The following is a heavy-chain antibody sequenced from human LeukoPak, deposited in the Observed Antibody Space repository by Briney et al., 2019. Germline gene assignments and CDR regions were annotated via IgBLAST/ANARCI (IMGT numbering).Heavy chain of an antibody. CDR3: ARGKFNWYFDL. Sequence: SQTPSLTCTVSGGSISSGDYYWSWIRQPPGKGLEWIGYIYYSGSTYYNPSLKSRVTISVDTSKNQFSLKLSSVTAADTAVYYCARGKFNWYFDLWGRGTLVTVSS. J-gene: IGHJ2*01. CDR2: IYYSGST. V-gene: IGHV4-30-4*01. CDR1: GGSISSGDYY.